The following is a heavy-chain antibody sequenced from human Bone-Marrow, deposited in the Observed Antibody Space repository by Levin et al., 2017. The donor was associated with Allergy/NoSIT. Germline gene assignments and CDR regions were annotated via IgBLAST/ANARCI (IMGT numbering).Heavy chain of an antibody. CDR1: GFTFSNYG. CDR2: IWYDGSNK. V-gene: IGHV3-33*01. Sequence: GESLKISCATSGFTFSNYGIHWVRQAPGKGLEWVAVIWYDGSNKYYADSVKGRFTISRDNSKNMLYLQMNSLRAEDTAVYYCARDILTGYYEGRYMDYWGRGTLVTVSS. D-gene: IGHD3-9*01. J-gene: IGHJ4*02. CDR3: ARDILTGYYEGRYMDY.